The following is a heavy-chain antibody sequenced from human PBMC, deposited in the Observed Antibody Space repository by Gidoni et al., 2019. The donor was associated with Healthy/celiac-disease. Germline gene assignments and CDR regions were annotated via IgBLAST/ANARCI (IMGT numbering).Heavy chain of an antibody. D-gene: IGHD2-15*01. CDR2: IYHSVST. V-gene: IGHV4-30-2*01. Sequence: QLPLQESGSGLVKPSQTLSLTCAVSGGSISSDGYSWSWLRQPPGKGLEWIGYIYHSVSTYYNPSLKSRVTISVDRSKNQFSLKLSSVTAADTAVYYCARALPSYCSGGSCYVNWFDPWGQGTLVTVSS. J-gene: IGHJ5*02. CDR1: GGSISSDGYS. CDR3: ARALPSYCSGGSCYVNWFDP.